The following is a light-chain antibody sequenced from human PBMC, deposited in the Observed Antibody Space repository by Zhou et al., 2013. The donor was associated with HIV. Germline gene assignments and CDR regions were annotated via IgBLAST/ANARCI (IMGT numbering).Light chain of an antibody. CDR1: QSVSSW. J-gene: IGKJ4*01. Sequence: DIQMTQSPSTLSASVGDRVTITCRASQSVSSWLAWYQQKPGKAPKLLIQKASVLESGVPSRFSGSGSGTEFTLTISSLQPDDFATYFCQHYSSHSALTFGGGTKVEIK. CDR2: KAS. V-gene: IGKV1-5*03. CDR3: QHYSSHSALT.